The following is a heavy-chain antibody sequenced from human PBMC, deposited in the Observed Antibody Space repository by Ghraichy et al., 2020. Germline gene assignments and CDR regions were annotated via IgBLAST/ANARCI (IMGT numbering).Heavy chain of an antibody. D-gene: IGHD2-15*01. CDR2: ISGSGGST. V-gene: IGHV3-23*01. CDR3: AILIVVVVVGPDY. CDR1: GFTFSSYA. Sequence: GGSLRLSCAASGFTFSSYAMSWVRQAPGKGLEWVSAISGSGGSTYYADSVKGRFTISRDNSKNTLYLQMNSLRAEDTAVYYCAILIVVVVVGPDYWGQGTLVTVSS. J-gene: IGHJ4*02.